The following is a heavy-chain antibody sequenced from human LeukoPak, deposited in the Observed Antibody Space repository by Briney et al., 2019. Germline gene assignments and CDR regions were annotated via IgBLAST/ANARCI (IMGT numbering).Heavy chain of an antibody. V-gene: IGHV1-69*04. D-gene: IGHD6-19*01. CDR1: GGTFSSYA. CDR3: ARAKVGYSXGWAFDY. CDR2: IIPILGIA. J-gene: IGHJ4*02. Sequence: SVKVSCKASGGTFSSYAISWVRQAPGQGLEWMGRIIPILGIANYAQKFQGRVTITADKSTSTAYMELSSLRSEDTAVYYCARAKVGYSXGWAFDYWGQGTLVTVSS.